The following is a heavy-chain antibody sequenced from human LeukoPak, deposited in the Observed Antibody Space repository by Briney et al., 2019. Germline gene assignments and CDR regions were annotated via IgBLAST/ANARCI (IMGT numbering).Heavy chain of an antibody. CDR2: ISAYNGNT. D-gene: IGHD6-6*01. J-gene: IGHJ4*02. Sequence: ASVKVSCKASGYTFTSYGISWVRQAPGHGLEWMGWISAYNGNTNYAQKLQGRVTMTTDTSTSTAYMELSSLRSEDTAVYYCAKIYSSSSGFDYWGQGTLVTVSS. CDR3: AKIYSSSSGFDY. CDR1: GYTFTSYG. V-gene: IGHV1-18*01.